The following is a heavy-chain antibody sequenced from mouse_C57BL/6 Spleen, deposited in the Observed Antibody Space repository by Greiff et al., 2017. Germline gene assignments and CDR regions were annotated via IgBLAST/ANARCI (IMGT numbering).Heavy chain of an antibody. CDR3: ARDRTGTLDY. D-gene: IGHD4-1*01. CDR2: INYDGSST. Sequence: EVMLVESEGGLVQPGSSMKLSCTASGFTFSDYYMAWVRQVPEKGLEWVANINYDGSSTYYLDSLKSRFIISRDNAKNILYLQMSSLKSEDTATYYCARDRTGTLDYWGQGTTLTVSS. J-gene: IGHJ2*01. CDR1: GFTFSDYY. V-gene: IGHV5-16*01.